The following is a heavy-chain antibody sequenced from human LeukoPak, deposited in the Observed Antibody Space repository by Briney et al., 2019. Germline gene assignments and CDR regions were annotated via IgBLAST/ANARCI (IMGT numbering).Heavy chain of an antibody. Sequence: GGSLRLSCAASGFTFSSYAMHWVRQAPGKGLEWVAVISYDGSNKYYADSVKGRFTIYRDNSKNTLYLQMNSLRAEDTAVYCCGRELDSDSRRYYYGMDVWGQGPTVTVSS. CDR2: ISYDGSNK. J-gene: IGHJ6*02. CDR1: GFTFSSYA. V-gene: IGHV3-30*04. CDR3: GRELDSDSRRYYYGMDV. D-gene: IGHD2-2*03.